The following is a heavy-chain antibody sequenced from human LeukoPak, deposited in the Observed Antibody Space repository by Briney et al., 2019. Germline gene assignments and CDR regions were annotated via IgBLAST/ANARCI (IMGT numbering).Heavy chain of an antibody. CDR1: GASISSGGYS. V-gene: IGHV4-30-2*01. D-gene: IGHD3-16*01. Sequence: PSETLSLTCVVSGASISSGGYSWSWIRQPPGKGLEWIGCIYHSGGTHYNPSLESRVTMSVDMSKNQISLNLNSVTAADTAVYYCARDIWGSSTWGPGTLVTVSS. J-gene: IGHJ5*02. CDR2: IYHSGGT. CDR3: ARDIWGSST.